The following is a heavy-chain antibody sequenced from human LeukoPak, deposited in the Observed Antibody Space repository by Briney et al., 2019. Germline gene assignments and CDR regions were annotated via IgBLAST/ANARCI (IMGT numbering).Heavy chain of an antibody. J-gene: IGHJ4*02. CDR2: ILYSGTTT. CDR1: GGSISPYY. Sequence: KPADTLSLTCTVSGGSISPYYWSWIRQTPGKGLEWIGYILYSGTTTNYNPSLKSRVTISVDTSKDQFSLKLSSVTAADTAVYYCARVGDWNDLVYWGQGTLVSVST. D-gene: IGHD1-1*01. V-gene: IGHV4-59*07. CDR3: ARVGDWNDLVY.